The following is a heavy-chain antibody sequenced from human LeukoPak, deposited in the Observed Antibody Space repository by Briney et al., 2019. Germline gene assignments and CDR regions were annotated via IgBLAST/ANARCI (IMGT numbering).Heavy chain of an antibody. CDR2: IDPKNGNR. Sequence: VSVKVSCKASGYTFINNDINWVRQAPGQGLEWMAWIDPKNGNRGYAQNFQGRVTMTTDISIITAYLELSSLRSEDTAVYYCARSHTQKEFCGGGRCYPTVWWFDPWGQGTLVTVSS. V-gene: IGHV1-8*01. J-gene: IGHJ5*02. D-gene: IGHD2-15*01. CDR1: GYTFINND. CDR3: ARSHTQKEFCGGGRCYPTVWWFDP.